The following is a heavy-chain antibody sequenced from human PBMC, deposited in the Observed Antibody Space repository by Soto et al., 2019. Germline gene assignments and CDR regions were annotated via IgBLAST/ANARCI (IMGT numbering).Heavy chain of an antibody. CDR3: AHSFDVGYSGYDSSNWFDP. CDR1: GFSLSTSGVG. Sequence: QITLKESGPTLVKPTQTLTLTCTFSGFSLSTSGVGVGWIRQPPGKALEWLALIYWDDDKRYSPSLKSRLTITKDTSKNQVVLTMTNMDPVDTATYYCAHSFDVGYSGYDSSNWFDPWGQGTLVTVSS. CDR2: IYWDDDK. V-gene: IGHV2-5*02. D-gene: IGHD5-12*01. J-gene: IGHJ5*02.